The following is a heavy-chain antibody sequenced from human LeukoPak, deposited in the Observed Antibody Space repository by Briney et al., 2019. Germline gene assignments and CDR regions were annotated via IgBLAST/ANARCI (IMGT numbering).Heavy chain of an antibody. CDR2: INKDGSEK. CDR1: GFTFNNYW. D-gene: IGHD2-15*01. V-gene: IGHV3-7*01. J-gene: IGHJ4*02. CDR3: ARRYCSDGSCYSIDY. Sequence: PGGSLRLSCAASGFTFNNYWMSWVRQAPGKGLEWVANINKDGSEKYYVDSVKGRFTISRDTSLYLQMNSLRAEDTAVYYCARRYCSDGSCYSIDYWGQGTLVTVSS.